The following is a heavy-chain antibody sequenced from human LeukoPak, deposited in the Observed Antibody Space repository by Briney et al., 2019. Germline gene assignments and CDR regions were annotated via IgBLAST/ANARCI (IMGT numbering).Heavy chain of an antibody. CDR3: ARVRSYCTNGVCYWDLDY. V-gene: IGHV1-2*02. J-gene: IGHJ4*02. D-gene: IGHD2-8*01. CDR1: GYTFTDYY. Sequence: ASVKVSCKASGYTFTDYYMEWVRQAPGQGLEWMGWINPNSGGTNYAQKFQGRATMTRDTSISTAYMELSRLRSDDTAVYYCARVRSYCTNGVCYWDLDYWGQGTLVTVSS. CDR2: INPNSGGT.